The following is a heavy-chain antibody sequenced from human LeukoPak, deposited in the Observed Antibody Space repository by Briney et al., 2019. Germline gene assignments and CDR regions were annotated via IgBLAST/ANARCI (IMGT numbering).Heavy chain of an antibody. V-gene: IGHV3-23*01. CDR1: GFTFSSYA. D-gene: IGHD3-10*01. J-gene: IGHJ4*02. CDR2: ISGSGGST. Sequence: GGSLRLSCAASGFTFSSYAMSWVRQAPGKGLEWVSAISGSGGSTYYADSVKGRFTISRDSSKNTLYLQMNSLRAEDTAVYYCAKDPTLWFGEFSFDYWGQGTLVTVSS. CDR3: AKDPTLWFGEFSFDY.